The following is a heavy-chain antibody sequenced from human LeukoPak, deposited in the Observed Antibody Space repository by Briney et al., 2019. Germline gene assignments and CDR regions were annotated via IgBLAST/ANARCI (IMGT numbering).Heavy chain of an antibody. Sequence: PGGSLRLSCTASGFNFSGSAMHWVRQAPGKGLEWVANTDEDGSAKYYLGSVKGRFTISRDNAKNSLYLQMNSLRAEDTAVYYCARVAAAGSSAENDYWGQGTLVTVSS. D-gene: IGHD6-13*01. CDR2: TDEDGSAK. CDR1: GFNFSGSA. V-gene: IGHV3-7*01. CDR3: ARVAAAGSSAENDY. J-gene: IGHJ4*02.